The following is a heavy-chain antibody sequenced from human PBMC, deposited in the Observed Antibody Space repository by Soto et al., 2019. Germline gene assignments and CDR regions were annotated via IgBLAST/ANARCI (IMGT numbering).Heavy chain of an antibody. V-gene: IGHV6-1*01. CDR1: GDSVSSNSAA. CDR2: TYYRSKWYN. CDR3: ARVSYYDFWSGSRYGMDV. Sequence: PSQTLSLTCAISGDSVSSNSAAWNRIRQSPSRGLEWLGRTYYRSKWYNDYAVSVKSRITINPDTSKNQFSLQLNSVTPEDTAVYYCARVSYYDFWSGSRYGMDVWGQGTTVTVSS. D-gene: IGHD3-3*01. J-gene: IGHJ6*02.